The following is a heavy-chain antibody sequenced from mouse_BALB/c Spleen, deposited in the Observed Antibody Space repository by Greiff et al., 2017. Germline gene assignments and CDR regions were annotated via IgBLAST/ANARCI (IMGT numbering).Heavy chain of an antibody. CDR3: ARDKGLFAY. V-gene: IGHV7-3*02. J-gene: IGHJ3*01. CDR2: IRNKANGYTT. D-gene: IGHD3-3*01. Sequence: EVKLMESGGGLVQPGGSLRLSCATSGFTFTDYYMSWVRQPPGKALEWLGVIRNKANGYTTEYSASVKGRFTISRDNSQSILYLQMNTLRAEDSATYYCARDKGLFAYWGQGTLVTVSA. CDR1: GFTFTDYY.